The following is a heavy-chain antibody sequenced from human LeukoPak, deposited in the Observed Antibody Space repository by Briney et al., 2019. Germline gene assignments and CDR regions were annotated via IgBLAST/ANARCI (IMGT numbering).Heavy chain of an antibody. CDR1: GYTFTGYY. Sequence: GASVKVSCKASGYTFTGYYMHWVRQAPGQGLEWMGWMNPNSGNTGYAQKFQGRVTMTRNTSIGTAYMELSSLRSEDTAVYYCARGLENYYDSSGYDYWGQGTLVTVSS. CDR3: ARGLENYYDSSGYDY. V-gene: IGHV1-8*02. J-gene: IGHJ4*02. D-gene: IGHD3-22*01. CDR2: MNPNSGNT.